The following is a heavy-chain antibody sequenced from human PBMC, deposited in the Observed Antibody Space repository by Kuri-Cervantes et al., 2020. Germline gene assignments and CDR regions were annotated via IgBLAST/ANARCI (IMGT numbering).Heavy chain of an antibody. D-gene: IGHD6-19*01. CDR1: GFTFSSYG. J-gene: IGHJ4*02. CDR3: ARGHSSAWDY. CDR2: ISYDGSNK. V-gene: IGHV3-30*03. Sequence: GESLKISCAASGFTFSSYGMHWVRQAPGKGLEWVAVISYDGSNKYYADSVKGRFTISRDNAENSLYLQMNSLRAEDTAVYYCARGHSSAWDYWGQGTLVTVSS.